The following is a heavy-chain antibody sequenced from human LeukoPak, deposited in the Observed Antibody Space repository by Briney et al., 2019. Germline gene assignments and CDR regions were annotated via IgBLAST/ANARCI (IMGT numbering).Heavy chain of an antibody. CDR2: IHPHSGDT. CDR3: ARDEDVGDCSTTSCGWFDP. CDR1: GYTFTGYY. Sequence: ASVKVSCKASGYTFTGYYMNWVRQAPGQGLEWMGRIHPHSGDTKYAQKFQGRVTVTRDTSISTAYLELSRLRSDDTAVYYCARDEDVGDCSTTSCGWFDPWGQGTLVTVSS. J-gene: IGHJ5*02. D-gene: IGHD2-2*01. V-gene: IGHV1-2*06.